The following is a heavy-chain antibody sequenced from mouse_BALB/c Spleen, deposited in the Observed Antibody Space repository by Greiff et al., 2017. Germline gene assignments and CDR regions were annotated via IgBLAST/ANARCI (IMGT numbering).Heavy chain of an antibody. V-gene: IGHV1-87*01. CDR2: IYPGDGDT. CDR3: ARGDYRYDGYWYFDV. D-gene: IGHD2-14*01. J-gene: IGHJ1*01. CDR1: GYTFTSYW. Sequence: VKLQESGAELARPGASVKLSCKASGYTFTSYWMQWVKQRPGQGLEWIGAIYPGDGDTRYTQKFKGKATLTADKSSSTAYMQLSSLASEDSAVYYCARGDYRYDGYWYFDVWGAGTTVTVSS.